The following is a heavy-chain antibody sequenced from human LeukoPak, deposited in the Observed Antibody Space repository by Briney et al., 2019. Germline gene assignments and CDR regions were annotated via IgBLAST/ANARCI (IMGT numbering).Heavy chain of an antibody. CDR1: GGTFSSYA. Sequence: ASVKVSCKASGGTFSSYAISWVRQAPGQGLEWMGGIIPIFGTANYAQKFQGRVTITTDESTSTAYMELSSLRSEDTAVYYCARNSREMKNYYYYYYMDVWAKGPRSPSP. J-gene: IGHJ6*03. CDR3: ARNSREMKNYYYYYYMDV. V-gene: IGHV1-69*05. D-gene: IGHD2/OR15-2a*01. CDR2: IIPIFGTA.